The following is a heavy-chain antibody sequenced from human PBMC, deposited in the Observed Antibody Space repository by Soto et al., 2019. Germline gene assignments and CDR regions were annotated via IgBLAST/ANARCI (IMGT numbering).Heavy chain of an antibody. V-gene: IGHV4-4*07. Sequence: SETLSLTCTVSGGSMNAHFWSWIRQSAGKGLEWIGHIYISGTTMYNPSLKSRVTISVDLSKNQFSLRLSSVTTADTALYYCARTTAVPNTLRSRYFFDYWGQGTLVTVSS. D-gene: IGHD4-17*01. CDR1: GGSMNAHF. CDR3: ARTTAVPNTLRSRYFFDY. CDR2: IYISGTT. J-gene: IGHJ4*02.